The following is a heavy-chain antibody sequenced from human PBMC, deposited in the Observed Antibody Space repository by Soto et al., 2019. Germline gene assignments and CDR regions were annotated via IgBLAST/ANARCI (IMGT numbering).Heavy chain of an antibody. Sequence: QVQLQESGPGLVKSSQTLSLTCSVSGGSIIRGGDYWSWIRQHPGKGLEWIGYIYYSGSTYYNPSLKGRVAISLDTSKNQFSLRLRSVTAADTAVYYCARWLWFGNLFFGAFEIWGQGTVVTVSS. CDR1: GGSIIRGGDY. V-gene: IGHV4-31*03. CDR3: ARWLWFGNLFFGAFEI. D-gene: IGHD3-10*01. J-gene: IGHJ3*02. CDR2: IYYSGST.